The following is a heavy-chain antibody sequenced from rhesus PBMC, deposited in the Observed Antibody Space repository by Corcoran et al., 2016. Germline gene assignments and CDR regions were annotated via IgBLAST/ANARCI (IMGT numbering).Heavy chain of an antibody. CDR2: ISGSVGHT. V-gene: IGHV4-173*01. J-gene: IGHJ4*01. CDR1: RGSISGNY. CDR3: AGSIVGTTWDY. D-gene: IGHD1-44*01. Sequence: QLQLQESGPGRVKPSETLSLTCAVSRGSISGNYWSWIRQSPEKGLEWIGRISGSVGHTDYNPSLKSRVAISTDTSKNQFSLKLSSVTAADTAVYYCAGSIVGTTWDYWGQGVLVIVSS.